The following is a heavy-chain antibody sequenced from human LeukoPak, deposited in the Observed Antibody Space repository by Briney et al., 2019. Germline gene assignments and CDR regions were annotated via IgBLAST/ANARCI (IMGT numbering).Heavy chain of an antibody. CDR1: GFTFSSYG. J-gene: IGHJ4*02. CDR3: AKDEYMVRGVHDY. Sequence: PGGSLRLSCAASGFTFSSYGMHWVRQAPGKGLEWVAFIRYDGSNKYYADSVKGRFTISRDNSKNTLYLQMNSLRAEDTAVYYCAKDEYMVRGVHDYWGQGTLVTVSS. CDR2: IRYDGSNK. D-gene: IGHD3-10*01. V-gene: IGHV3-30*02.